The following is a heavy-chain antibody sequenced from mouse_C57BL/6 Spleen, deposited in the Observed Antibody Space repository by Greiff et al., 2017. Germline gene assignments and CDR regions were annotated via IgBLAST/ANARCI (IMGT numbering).Heavy chain of an antibody. Sequence: EVQLVESGGDLVKPGGSLKLSCAASGFTFSSYGMSWVRQTPDKRLEWVATISSGGSYTYYPDSVKGRFTISRDNAKNTLYLQMSSLKSEDTAMYYCARHPPYDYDWYFDVWGTGTTVTVSS. CDR2: ISSGGSYT. V-gene: IGHV5-6*01. CDR1: GFTFSSYG. D-gene: IGHD2-4*01. J-gene: IGHJ1*03. CDR3: ARHPPYDYDWYFDV.